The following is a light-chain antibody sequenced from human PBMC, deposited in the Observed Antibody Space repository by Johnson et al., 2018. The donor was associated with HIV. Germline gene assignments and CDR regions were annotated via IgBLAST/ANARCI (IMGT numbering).Light chain of an antibody. V-gene: IGLV1-51*02. Sequence: QSVLTQPPSMSAAPGQKVTIPCSGSSSNIGKNSVSWYQQLPGTAPKLLIYESNKRPSGIPDRFSGSKSGTSATLGITGLQTGDEADYYCGTWDTSLNAYVFGTGTNVTFL. J-gene: IGLJ1*01. CDR3: GTWDTSLNAYV. CDR2: ESN. CDR1: SSNIGKNS.